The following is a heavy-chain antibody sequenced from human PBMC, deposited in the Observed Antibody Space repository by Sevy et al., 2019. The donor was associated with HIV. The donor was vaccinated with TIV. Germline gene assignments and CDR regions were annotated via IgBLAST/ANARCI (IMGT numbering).Heavy chain of an antibody. J-gene: IGHJ3*02. Sequence: GGSLRLSCAASGFTFSSYAMLWVREAPGKGLECVSSICGSGGSTYYANSVKGRFTISRDNSKNTLYLQMNSLRAEDTAVYYCAKVGSGKIVVVPAAAFDIWGQGTMVTVSS. CDR1: GFTFSSYA. CDR3: AKVGSGKIVVVPAAAFDI. CDR2: ICGSGGST. D-gene: IGHD2-2*01. V-gene: IGHV3-23*01.